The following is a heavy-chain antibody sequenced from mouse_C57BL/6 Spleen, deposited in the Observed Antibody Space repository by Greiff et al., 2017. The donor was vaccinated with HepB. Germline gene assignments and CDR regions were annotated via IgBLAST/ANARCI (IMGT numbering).Heavy chain of an antibody. V-gene: IGHV1-64*01. CDR2: IHPNSGST. Sequence: QVQLQQPGAELVKPGASVKLSCKASGYTFTSYWMHWVKQRPGQGLEWIGMIHPNSGSTNYNEKFKSKATLTVDKSSSTAYMQLSRLTSEDAAVYYCARPRHYYGSSYPFDYWGQGTTLTVSS. D-gene: IGHD1-1*01. J-gene: IGHJ2*01. CDR3: ARPRHYYGSSYPFDY. CDR1: GYTFTSYW.